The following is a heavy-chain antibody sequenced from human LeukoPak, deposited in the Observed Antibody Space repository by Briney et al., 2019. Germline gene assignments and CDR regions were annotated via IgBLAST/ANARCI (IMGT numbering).Heavy chain of an antibody. CDR3: ARDLVVLRYFDWSGDP. Sequence: GGSLRLSCAASGFTFSSYEMNWVRQAPGKGLEWVSYISCSGSTIYYADSVKGRFTISRDNAKNSLYLQMNSLRAEDTAVYYCARDLVVLRYFDWSGDPWGQGTLVTVSS. CDR1: GFTFSSYE. CDR2: ISCSGSTI. J-gene: IGHJ5*02. V-gene: IGHV3-48*03. D-gene: IGHD3-9*01.